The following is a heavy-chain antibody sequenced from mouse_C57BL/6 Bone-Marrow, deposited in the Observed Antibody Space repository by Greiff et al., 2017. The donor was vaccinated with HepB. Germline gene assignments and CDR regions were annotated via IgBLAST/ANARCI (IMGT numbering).Heavy chain of an antibody. V-gene: IGHV1-15*01. CDR2: IDPETGGT. Sequence: VQLQQSGAELVRPGASVTLSCKASGYTFTDYEMHWVKQTPVHGLEWIGAIDPETGGTAYNQKFKGKAILTADKSSSTAYMELRSLTSEDSAVYYCTSMVTPAWFAYWGQGTLVTVSA. CDR1: GYTFTDYE. CDR3: TSMVTPAWFAY. D-gene: IGHD2-2*01. J-gene: IGHJ3*01.